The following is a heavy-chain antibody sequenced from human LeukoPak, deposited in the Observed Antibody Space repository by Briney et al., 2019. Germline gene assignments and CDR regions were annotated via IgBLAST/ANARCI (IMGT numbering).Heavy chain of an antibody. V-gene: IGHV3-23*01. CDR1: GFTFSSYA. CDR2: ITGSGGRT. J-gene: IGHJ3*02. CDR3: ARGCSSTSCYEDAFDI. D-gene: IGHD2-2*01. Sequence: GGSLRLSCAASGFTFSSYAMNWVRQAPGKGLEWVSAITGSGGRTYFADSVKGRFTISRDNAKNSLYLQMNSLRAEDTAVYYCARGCSSTSCYEDAFDIWGQGTMVTVSS.